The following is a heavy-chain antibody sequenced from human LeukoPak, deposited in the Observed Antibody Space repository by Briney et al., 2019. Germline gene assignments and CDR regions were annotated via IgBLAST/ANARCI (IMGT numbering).Heavy chain of an antibody. J-gene: IGHJ2*01. D-gene: IGHD4-17*01. CDR3: ARGTTVTTSRVNWYFDL. CDR2: IYYSGST. CDR1: GGSISSSSYY. V-gene: IGHV4-39*01. Sequence: PSETLSLTCTVSGGSISSSSYYWGWIRQPPGKGLEWIGSIYYSGSTYYNPSLKSRVTISVDTSKNQFSLKLSSVTAADTAVYYCARGTTVTTSRVNWYFDLWGRGTLVTVSS.